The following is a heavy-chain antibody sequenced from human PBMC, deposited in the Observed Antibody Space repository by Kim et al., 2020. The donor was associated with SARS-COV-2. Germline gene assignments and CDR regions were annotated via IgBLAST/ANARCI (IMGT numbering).Heavy chain of an antibody. V-gene: IGHV1-46*01. J-gene: IGHJ4*02. Sequence: SYPQKCQGSVTMTRDTSTSTVYMELSSLRSEDTAVYYCAREGPNTYYFDYWGQGTLVTVSS. CDR3: AREGPNTYYFDY. D-gene: IGHD3-16*01.